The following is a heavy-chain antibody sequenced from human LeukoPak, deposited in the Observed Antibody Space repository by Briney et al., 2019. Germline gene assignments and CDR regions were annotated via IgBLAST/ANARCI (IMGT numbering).Heavy chain of an antibody. Sequence: GGSLRLSCAASGFTFSSYAMSWVRQAPGKGLEWVSAISGSGGSTYYADSVKGRFTISRGNSKNTLYLQMNSLRAEDTAVYYCVVVPAATNSYGMDVWGQGTTVTVSS. CDR2: ISGSGGST. V-gene: IGHV3-23*01. D-gene: IGHD2-2*01. J-gene: IGHJ6*02. CDR1: GFTFSSYA. CDR3: VVVPAATNSYGMDV.